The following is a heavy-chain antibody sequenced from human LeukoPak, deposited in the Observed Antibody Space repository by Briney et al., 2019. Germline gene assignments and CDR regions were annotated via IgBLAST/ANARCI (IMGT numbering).Heavy chain of an antibody. Sequence: GASVKVFCKVSGYTLTELSMHWVRQAPGKGLEWMGGFDPEDGETIYAQKFQGRVTMTEDTSTDTAYMELSSLRSEDTAVYYCATDSSANYCTNGVCSAFDIWGQGTMVTVSS. V-gene: IGHV1-24*01. CDR1: GYTLTELS. CDR3: ATDSSANYCTNGVCSAFDI. CDR2: FDPEDGET. D-gene: IGHD2-8*01. J-gene: IGHJ3*02.